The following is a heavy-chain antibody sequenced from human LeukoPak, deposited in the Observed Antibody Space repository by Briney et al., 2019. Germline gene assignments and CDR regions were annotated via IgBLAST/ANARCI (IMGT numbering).Heavy chain of an antibody. D-gene: IGHD3-22*01. Sequence: SETLSLTCAVYGGSFSGYYWSWIRQPPGKGLEWIGEINHSGSTNYNPSLKSRVTISVDTSKNQFSLKLSSVTAADTAVYYCARGRKYYYDSSGYYDYWGQGTLVTASS. J-gene: IGHJ4*02. CDR2: INHSGST. V-gene: IGHV4-34*01. CDR3: ARGRKYYYDSSGYYDY. CDR1: GGSFSGYY.